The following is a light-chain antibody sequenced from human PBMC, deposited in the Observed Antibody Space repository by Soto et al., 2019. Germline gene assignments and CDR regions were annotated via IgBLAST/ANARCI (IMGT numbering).Light chain of an antibody. CDR2: EVS. J-gene: IGLJ2*01. CDR3: QSYDSGLGVFVV. V-gene: IGLV2-14*01. Sequence: QSALTQPASVSGSPGQSITISCTGTSSDVGGYNYVSWYQQHPGKAPKLMIYEVSNRPSGVSNRFSGSKSGNTASLTISGLQAEDEADYYCQSYDSGLGVFVVFGAGTKLTVL. CDR1: SSDVGGYNY.